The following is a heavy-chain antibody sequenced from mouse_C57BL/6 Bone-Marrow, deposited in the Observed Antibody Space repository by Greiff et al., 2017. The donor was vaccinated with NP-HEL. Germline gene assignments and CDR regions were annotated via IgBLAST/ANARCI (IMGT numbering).Heavy chain of an antibody. V-gene: IGHV1-54*01. CDR3: AYGSSYPWYFDV. J-gene: IGHJ1*03. CDR1: GYAFTNYL. D-gene: IGHD1-1*01. Sequence: QVQLQQSGAELVRPGTSVKVSCKASGYAFTNYLIEWVKQRPGQGLEWIGVINPGSGGTNYNEKFKGKATLTADKSSSTAYMQLSSLPSEDAAVYFCAYGSSYPWYFDVWGTGTPVTVSS. CDR2: INPGSGGT.